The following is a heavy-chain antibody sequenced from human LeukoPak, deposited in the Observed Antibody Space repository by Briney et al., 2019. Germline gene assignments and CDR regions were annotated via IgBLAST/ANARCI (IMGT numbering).Heavy chain of an antibody. CDR3: AKDAYDYDSRCPDY. CDR1: GFTFSSFG. D-gene: IGHD3-22*01. Sequence: GGSLRLPCAASGFTFSSFGMQWVGQPPGKGLEWVAVISYAGSNIFYADSGKGRVTISRDNSQQTVYLQMTSLRAEDKAVYYCAKDAYDYDSRCPDYWGQGTLVPVSS. CDR2: ISYAGSNI. V-gene: IGHV3-30*18. J-gene: IGHJ4*02.